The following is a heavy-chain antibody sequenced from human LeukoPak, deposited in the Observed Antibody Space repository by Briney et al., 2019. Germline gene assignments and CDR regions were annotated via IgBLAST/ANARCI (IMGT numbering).Heavy chain of an antibody. V-gene: IGHV4-59*01. Sequence: PSETLSLTCTVSGDSIRGYYWSWPRQPPGKGLEWIGNVYYSGKINYNSSLESRVTLSVDTSKNQFSLKLTSVTAADTAVYFCARARELAFMAYYFDYWGQGTLATVSS. J-gene: IGHJ4*02. D-gene: IGHD3-9*01. CDR1: GDSIRGYY. CDR2: VYYSGKI. CDR3: ARARELAFMAYYFDY.